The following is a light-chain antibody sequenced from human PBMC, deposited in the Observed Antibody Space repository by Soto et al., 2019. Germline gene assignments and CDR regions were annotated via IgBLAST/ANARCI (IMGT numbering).Light chain of an antibody. Sequence: EIVMTQSPATLSVSPGERATLSCRASQTVSNNLAWYQQKPGQAPRLLIYGASTRATDIPAGFSGSGSGTGFTLTFSSPQSEDSPVYFCTQYCHWPRTFGGGTKVEIK. V-gene: IGKV3-15*01. J-gene: IGKJ4*02. CDR1: QTVSNN. CDR3: TQYCHWPRT. CDR2: GAS.